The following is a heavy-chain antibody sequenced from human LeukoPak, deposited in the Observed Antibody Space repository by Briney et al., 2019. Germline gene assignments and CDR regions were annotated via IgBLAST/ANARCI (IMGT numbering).Heavy chain of an antibody. V-gene: IGHV7-4-1*02. CDR2: INTNTGNP. J-gene: IGHJ6*03. Sequence: ASVKVSCKASGYTFTSYAMNWVRQAPGQGLEWMGWINTNTGNPTYAQGFAGRFVFSLDTSVSTAYLQISSLKAEDTAVYYCARLITMVRGVIIGYYYYYMDVWGKGTTVTVSS. CDR1: GYTFTSYA. D-gene: IGHD3-10*01. CDR3: ARLITMVRGVIIGYYYYYMDV.